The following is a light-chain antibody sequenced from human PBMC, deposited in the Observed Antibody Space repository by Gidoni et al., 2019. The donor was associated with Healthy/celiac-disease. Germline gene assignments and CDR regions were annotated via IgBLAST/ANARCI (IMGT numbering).Light chain of an antibody. V-gene: IGKV1-39*01. CDR3: QQSYSTPPIT. CDR2: AAS. J-gene: IGKJ5*01. Sequence: DIQMTQSPSALSASVGDRVTLTRRASQSISSYLNWYQQKPGKAPKLLIYAASSLQSGVPSRFSGSGSGTDFTLTISSLQPEDFATYYCQQSYSTPPITFGQGTRLEIK. CDR1: QSISSY.